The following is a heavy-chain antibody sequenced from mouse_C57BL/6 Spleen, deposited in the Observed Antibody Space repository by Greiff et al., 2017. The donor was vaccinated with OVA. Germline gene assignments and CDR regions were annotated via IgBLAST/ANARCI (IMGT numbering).Heavy chain of an antibody. CDR2: IDPSDSYT. CDR3: ARRSYSNDAMDY. V-gene: IGHV1-50*01. Sequence: QVQLQQSGAELVKPGASVKLSCKASGYTFTSYWMQWVKQRPGQGLEWIGEIDPSDSYTNYNQKFKGKATLTVDTSSSTAYMQLSSLTSEDSAVYYCARRSYSNDAMDYWGQGTSVTVSS. CDR1: GYTFTSYW. D-gene: IGHD2-5*01. J-gene: IGHJ4*01.